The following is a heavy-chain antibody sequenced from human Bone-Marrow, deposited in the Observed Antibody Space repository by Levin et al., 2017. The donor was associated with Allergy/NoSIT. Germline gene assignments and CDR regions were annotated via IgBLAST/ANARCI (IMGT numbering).Heavy chain of an antibody. CDR3: TRWKDQSYFDY. CDR1: GFNIGDYA. V-gene: IGHV3-49*04. D-gene: IGHD1-1*01. J-gene: IGHJ4*02. Sequence: PGGSLRLSCTVSGFNIGDYAMTGVRQAPGKGLEWVGFIQSKTSGGTTDYAASVKGRFTISIDDSKSIAYLQMDSLKSEDTAVYYCTRWKDQSYFDYWGQGSLVTVSS. CDR2: IQSKTSGGTT.